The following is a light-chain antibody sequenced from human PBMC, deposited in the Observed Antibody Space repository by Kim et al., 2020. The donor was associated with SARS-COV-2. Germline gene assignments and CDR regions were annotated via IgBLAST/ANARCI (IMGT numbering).Light chain of an antibody. CDR3: GTWDSSLSAVV. J-gene: IGLJ2*01. CDR2: DNN. CDR1: SSNIGNNF. V-gene: IGLV1-51*01. Sequence: QSVLTQPPSVSAASGQKVTISCSGSSSNIGNNFVSWYQQLPGTAPKLLIYDNNKRPSGIPDRFSGSKSVTSATLGITGLQTGDEADYYCGTWDSSLSAVVFGGGTQLTVL.